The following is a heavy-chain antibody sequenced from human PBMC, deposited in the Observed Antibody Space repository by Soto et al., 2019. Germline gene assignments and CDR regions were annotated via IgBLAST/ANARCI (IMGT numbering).Heavy chain of an antibody. CDR1: GGSISSSTNY. CDR3: ARHLTYCSAGSCYSDFPYYGMDV. J-gene: IGHJ6*02. CDR2: FFYSGST. D-gene: IGHD2-15*01. Sequence: PSETLSLTCTVSGGSISSSTNYWGWIRQPPGQRQEWFGIFFYSGSTYYNPSLKSRVTISVDTSKNQFSLKLSSVTAADTAVYYCARHLTYCSAGSCYSDFPYYGMDVWGQGTTVT. V-gene: IGHV4-39*01.